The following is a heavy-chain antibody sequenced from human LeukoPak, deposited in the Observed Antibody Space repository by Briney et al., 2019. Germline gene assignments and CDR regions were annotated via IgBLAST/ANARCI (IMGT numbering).Heavy chain of an antibody. CDR1: GGSVSSYS. D-gene: IGHD2-2*01. Sequence: SETLSLTCTVSGGSVSSYSWSWIRQPAGKGLEWIGRIYTSGSANYNPSLKSRVTISVDTSKNQFSLKLSSVTAADTAVYYCARRGYYCSSTSCYGWFDPWGQGTLVTVSS. V-gene: IGHV4-4*07. CDR2: IYTSGSA. J-gene: IGHJ5*02. CDR3: ARRGYYCSSTSCYGWFDP.